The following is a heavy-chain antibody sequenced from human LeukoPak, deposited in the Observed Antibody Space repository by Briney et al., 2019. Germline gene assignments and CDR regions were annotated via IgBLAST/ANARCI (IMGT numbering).Heavy chain of an antibody. Sequence: PGGSLGLSCAASGFIFNSYSMNWVRQAPGKGLEWVSYISSSSSTIYYADSVKGRFTISRDNAKNSLYLQMNSLRGEDTAVYYCARIGYCSGGSCFYGMDVWGQGTTVTVSS. CDR3: ARIGYCSGGSCFYGMDV. D-gene: IGHD2-15*01. V-gene: IGHV3-48*01. CDR1: GFIFNSYS. J-gene: IGHJ6*02. CDR2: ISSSSSTI.